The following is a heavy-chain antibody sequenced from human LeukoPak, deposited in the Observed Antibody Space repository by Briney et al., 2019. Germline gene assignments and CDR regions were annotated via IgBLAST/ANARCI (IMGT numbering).Heavy chain of an antibody. V-gene: IGHV4-59*01. CDR3: ARLGHCSVGRCPLDHDAFDI. CDR2: IYYSGST. J-gene: IGHJ3*02. CDR1: GGSISSYY. D-gene: IGHD2-15*01. Sequence: SKTLSLTCTVSGGSISSYYWSWIRQPPGKGLEWIGYIYYSGSTNYNPSLKSRVTISVDTSKNQFSLKLSSVTAADTAVYYCARLGHCSVGRCPLDHDAFDIWGQGTMVTVSS.